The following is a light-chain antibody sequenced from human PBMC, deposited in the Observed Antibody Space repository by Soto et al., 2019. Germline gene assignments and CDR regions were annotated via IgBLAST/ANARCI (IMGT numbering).Light chain of an antibody. CDR3: QQYGSSPYT. J-gene: IGKJ2*01. CDR1: QSVSSNN. CDR2: VAS. Sequence: EIVLTQSPGNLTLSPGERATLSCRASQSVSSNNLAWYQQKPGQAPRLLIYVASSRATGIPDRFSGGGSGTDFTLTISRLEPEDFAVYYCQQYGSSPYTFGQGTKLEIK. V-gene: IGKV3-20*01.